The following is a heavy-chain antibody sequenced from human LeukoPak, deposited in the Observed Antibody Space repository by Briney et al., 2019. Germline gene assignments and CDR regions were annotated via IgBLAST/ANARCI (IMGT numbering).Heavy chain of an antibody. D-gene: IGHD3-9*01. V-gene: IGHV4-34*01. CDR2: INHSGST. CDR3: ARVPLEDILTGYANWFDP. J-gene: IGHJ5*02. Sequence: PSETLSLTCAVYGGSFSGYYWSWIRQPPGKGLEWIGEINHSGSTNYNPSLKSRVTISVDTSKNQFSLKLSSVTAADTAVYYCARVPLEDILTGYANWFDPWGQGTLVTVSS. CDR1: GGSFSGYY.